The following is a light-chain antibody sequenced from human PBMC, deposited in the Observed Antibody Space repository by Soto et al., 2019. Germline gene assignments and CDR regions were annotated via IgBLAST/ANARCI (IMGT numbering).Light chain of an antibody. J-gene: IGLJ1*01. CDR1: SGSIASNY. CDR2: EDN. Sequence: NFMLTQPHSVSESPGKTVTISCTRSSGSIASNYVQWYQQRPGSSPTSVIYEDNQRPSGVPDRFSGSIDSSSNSASLTISGLKTEDEADYYCQYYDSSNYVFGTGTKLTVL. CDR3: QYYDSSNYV. V-gene: IGLV6-57*01.